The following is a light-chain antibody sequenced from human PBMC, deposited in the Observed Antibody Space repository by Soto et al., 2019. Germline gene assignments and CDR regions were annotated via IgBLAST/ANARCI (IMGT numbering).Light chain of an antibody. V-gene: IGKV3-20*01. CDR1: RRGSSSY. CDR3: QQYGSSPSIT. J-gene: IGKJ5*01. Sequence: SALSQSPATLALSPCETATLSCRASRRGSSSYLAWYQQKPGQAPRLLIYGASSRATGIPDRFSGSGSGTDFTLTISRLEPEDFAVYYCQQYGSSPSITFGQGTRLEIK. CDR2: GAS.